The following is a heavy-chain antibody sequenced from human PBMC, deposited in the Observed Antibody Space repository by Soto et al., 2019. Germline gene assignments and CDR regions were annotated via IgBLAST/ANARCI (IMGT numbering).Heavy chain of an antibody. CDR1: GFTFSSYA. CDR2: ISGSGGST. Sequence: VGSLRLSCAASGFTFSSYAMSWVRQAPGKGLEWVSAISGSGGSTYYADSVKGRFTISRDNSKNTLYLQMNSLRAEDTAVYYCTKDRSYYDTGGYSDYWGQGTLVTVSS. J-gene: IGHJ4*02. CDR3: TKDRSYYDTGGYSDY. D-gene: IGHD3-22*01. V-gene: IGHV3-23*01.